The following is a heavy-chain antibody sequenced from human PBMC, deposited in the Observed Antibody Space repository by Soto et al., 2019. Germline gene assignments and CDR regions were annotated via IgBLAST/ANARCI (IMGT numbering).Heavy chain of an antibody. CDR1: GGSISRYY. J-gene: IGHJ4*02. V-gene: IGHV4-4*07. CDR2: FSARGIT. CDR3: ARSLGAFADY. D-gene: IGHD3-16*02. Sequence: SETLSLTCTVSGGSISRYYWSWIRQPAGKGLEWIGRFSARGITNYNPSLKSRVTMSLDTSNNQFSLRLTSVTVADTAVYYCARSLGAFADYWGQGTLVTVSS.